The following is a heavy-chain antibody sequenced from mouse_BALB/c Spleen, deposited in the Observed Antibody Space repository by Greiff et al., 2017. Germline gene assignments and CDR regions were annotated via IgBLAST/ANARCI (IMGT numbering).Heavy chain of an antibody. V-gene: IGHV1-7*01. CDR3: ARWVITMYYFDY. D-gene: IGHD2-4*01. J-gene: IGHJ2*01. CDR1: GYTFTSYW. Sequence: VQLQESGAELAKPGASVKMSCKASGYTFTSYWMHWVKQRPGQGLEWIGYINPSTGYTEYNQKFKDKATLTADKSSSTAYMQLSSLTSEDSAVYYCARWVITMYYFDYWGQGTTLTVSS. CDR2: INPSTGYT.